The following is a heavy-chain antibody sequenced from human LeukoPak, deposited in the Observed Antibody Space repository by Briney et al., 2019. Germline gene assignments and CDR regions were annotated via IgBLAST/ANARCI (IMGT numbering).Heavy chain of an antibody. D-gene: IGHD2-2*01. CDR1: GGSFSGYY. Sequence: PSETLSLTCAVYGGSFSGYYWSWIRQPPGKGLEWIGEINHSGSTNYNPSLKSRVTISVDTSKNQFSLKLSSVTAADTAVYYCARRGVVVPAATTGGDAFDIWGQGTMVTVSS. J-gene: IGHJ3*02. CDR3: ARRGVVVPAATTGGDAFDI. CDR2: INHSGST. V-gene: IGHV4-34*01.